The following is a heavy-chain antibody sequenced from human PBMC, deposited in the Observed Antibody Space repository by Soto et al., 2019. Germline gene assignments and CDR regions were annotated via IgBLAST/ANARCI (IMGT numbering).Heavy chain of an antibody. Sequence: QVQLQESGPGLVKPSGTLSLTCAVSGGSISSSNWWSWVRQPPGKGLEWIGEIYHSGSTNYNPSLKRRVTISVDKSKNQFSLKLSSVTAAATAVYYCARATYYYGSGSRPFLDIWGQGTMVTVSS. D-gene: IGHD3-10*01. V-gene: IGHV4-4*02. CDR1: GGSISSSNW. CDR3: ARATYYYGSGSRPFLDI. J-gene: IGHJ3*02. CDR2: IYHSGST.